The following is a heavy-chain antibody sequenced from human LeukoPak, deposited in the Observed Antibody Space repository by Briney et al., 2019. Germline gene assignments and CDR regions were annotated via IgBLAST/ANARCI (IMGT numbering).Heavy chain of an antibody. CDR1: GFTFTSSA. CDR3: AAVGYRLQYYFDY. CDR2: IVVGSGNT. J-gene: IGHJ4*02. V-gene: IGHV1-58*02. Sequence: ASVKVSCKASGFTFTSSAMQWVRQARGQRLEWIGWIVVGSGNTNYAQKFQEGVTITRDMSTSTAYMELSSLRSEDTAVYYCAAVGYRLQYYFDYWGQGTLVTVSS. D-gene: IGHD4-11*01.